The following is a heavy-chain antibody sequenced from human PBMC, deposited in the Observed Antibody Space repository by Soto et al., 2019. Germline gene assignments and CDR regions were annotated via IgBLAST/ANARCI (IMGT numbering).Heavy chain of an antibody. Sequence: QITLKESGPTLVKPTQTLTLTCTFSGFSLSTSGVGVGWIRQPPGKALEWLALIYWDDAKWYSPSLKSRLTVTKDTSKSQVVLTMTTLDPVDTATYYCAHSPPGTSLRGWFDPWGQGTRVTVSS. CDR1: GFSLSTSGVG. J-gene: IGHJ5*02. CDR2: IYWDDAK. CDR3: AHSPPGTSLRGWFDP. V-gene: IGHV2-5*02. D-gene: IGHD2-2*01.